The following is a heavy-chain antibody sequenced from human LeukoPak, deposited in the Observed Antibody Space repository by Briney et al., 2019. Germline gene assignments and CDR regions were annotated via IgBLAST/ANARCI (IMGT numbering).Heavy chain of an antibody. V-gene: IGHV4-4*02. D-gene: IGHD3-3*01. Sequence: PSETLSLTCAVSGGSISSSNWWSWVRQPPGKGLEWIGEIYHSGSTNYNPSLKSRVTISVDKSKNQFSLKLSSVTAADTAVYYCARHTPEIDFWSGYSPSWFDPWGQGTLVTVSS. CDR2: IYHSGST. CDR3: ARHTPEIDFWSGYSPSWFDP. J-gene: IGHJ5*02. CDR1: GGSISSSNW.